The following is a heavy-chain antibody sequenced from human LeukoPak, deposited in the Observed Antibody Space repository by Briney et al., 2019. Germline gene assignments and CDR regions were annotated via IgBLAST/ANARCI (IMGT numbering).Heavy chain of an antibody. Sequence: ETLSLTCTVSGGSISSYYWSWVRQAPGKGLEWVSAISGSGGSTYYADSVKGRFTISRDNSKNTLYLQMNSLRAEDTAVYYCAKDSDYGGNFNWFDPWGQGTLVTVSS. J-gene: IGHJ5*02. V-gene: IGHV3-23*01. CDR2: ISGSGGST. D-gene: IGHD4-23*01. CDR1: GGSISSYY. CDR3: AKDSDYGGNFNWFDP.